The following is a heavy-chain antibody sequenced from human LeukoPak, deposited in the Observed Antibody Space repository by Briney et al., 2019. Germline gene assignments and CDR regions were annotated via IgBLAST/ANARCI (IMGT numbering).Heavy chain of an antibody. CDR1: GGSISSYY. CDR2: IYYSGST. D-gene: IGHD1-26*01. V-gene: IGHV4-59*01. J-gene: IGHJ6*02. Sequence: SETLSLTCTVSGGSISSYYWSWIRQPPGKGLEWIGYIYYSGSTNYNPSLKSRVTISVDTSKNQFSLKLSSVTAADTAVYYCARDGIVGATSRYYYGMDAWGQGTTVTVSS. CDR3: ARDGIVGATSRYYYGMDA.